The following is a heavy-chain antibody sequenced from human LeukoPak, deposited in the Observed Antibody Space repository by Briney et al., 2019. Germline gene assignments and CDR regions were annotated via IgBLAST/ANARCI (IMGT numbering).Heavy chain of an antibody. J-gene: IGHJ4*02. CDR1: GGSISSYY. CDR2: IYYSGST. Sequence: TSETLSLTCTVSGGSISSYYWSWIRQPPGKGLEWIGYIYYSGSTNYNPSLKSRVTISVDTSKNQFSLKLSSVTAADTAVYYCARSGNDYGDYGPLFDYWGQGTLVTVSS. CDR3: ARSGNDYGDYGPLFDY. V-gene: IGHV4-59*01. D-gene: IGHD4-17*01.